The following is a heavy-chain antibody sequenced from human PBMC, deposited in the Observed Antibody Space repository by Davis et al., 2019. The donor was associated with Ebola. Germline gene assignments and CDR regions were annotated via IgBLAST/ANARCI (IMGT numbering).Heavy chain of an antibody. J-gene: IGHJ4*02. D-gene: IGHD1-1*01. CDR3: THTTPGPGSDY. Sequence: MPSETLSLTCAVYGGSFSGYYCSWIRQPPGKGLEWIGEINHSGSTNYNPSLKSRVTISVDTSKNQFSLKLSSVTAADTAVYYCTHTTPGPGSDYWGQGTLVTVSS. CDR2: INHSGST. V-gene: IGHV4-34*01. CDR1: GGSFSGYY.